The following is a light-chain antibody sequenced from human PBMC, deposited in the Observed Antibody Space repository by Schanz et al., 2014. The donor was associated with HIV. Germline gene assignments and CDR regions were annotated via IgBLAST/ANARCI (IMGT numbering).Light chain of an antibody. CDR1: QSVSSN. V-gene: IGKV3-15*01. Sequence: EIVLTQSPGSLSLSPGERATLSCRASQSVSSNLAWYQQKPGQAPRLLIYGASTRATGIPARFSGSGSGTDFTLTISSLQSEDFAVYYCQQYNNWPPATFGGATKVEIK. J-gene: IGKJ4*01. CDR3: QQYNNWPPAT. CDR2: GAS.